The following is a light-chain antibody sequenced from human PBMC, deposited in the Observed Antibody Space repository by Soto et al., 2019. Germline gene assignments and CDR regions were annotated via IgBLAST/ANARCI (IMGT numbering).Light chain of an antibody. CDR1: QSISTF. CDR3: QESFTTRPT. CDR2: AAS. J-gene: IGKJ4*01. Sequence: DIQMTQSPSSLSASVGDRVTITCRASQSISTFLNWYQQKPGKAPNLLIFAASSLQSGVPSRFSGSGSGTDFTLTISGLAAEDFATYYCQESFTTRPTFGGGSKVEIK. V-gene: IGKV1-39*01.